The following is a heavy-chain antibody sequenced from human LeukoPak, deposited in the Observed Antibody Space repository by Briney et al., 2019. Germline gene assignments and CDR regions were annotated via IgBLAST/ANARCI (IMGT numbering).Heavy chain of an antibody. Sequence: PGGSLRLSCAASGFTFSSNYMSWVRQAPGKGLEWVSVIYSGGSTYYADSVKGRFTISRDNSKNTLYLQMNSLRAEDTAVYYCASGYSSGWYYYYYGMDVWGQGTTVTVSS. D-gene: IGHD6-19*01. V-gene: IGHV3-53*01. CDR3: ASGYSSGWYYYYYGMDV. CDR1: GFTFSSNY. J-gene: IGHJ6*02. CDR2: IYSGGST.